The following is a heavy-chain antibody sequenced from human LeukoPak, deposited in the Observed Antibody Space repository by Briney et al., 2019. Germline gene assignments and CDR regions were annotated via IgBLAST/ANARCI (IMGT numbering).Heavy chain of an antibody. D-gene: IGHD1-26*01. Sequence: GGSLRLSCAASGFTFSSYSMNWVRQAPGKGLEWISYITSSSSTIYYADSVKGRFTVSRDNAKNSLYLQLSSLRAEDTAVNYCARQSGPYYGSLDYWGQGTLVTVSS. CDR1: GFTFSSYS. CDR3: ARQSGPYYGSLDY. CDR2: ITSSSSTI. V-gene: IGHV3-48*01. J-gene: IGHJ4*02.